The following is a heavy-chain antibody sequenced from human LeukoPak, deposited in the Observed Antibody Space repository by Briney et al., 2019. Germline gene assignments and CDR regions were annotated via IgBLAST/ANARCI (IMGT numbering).Heavy chain of an antibody. V-gene: IGHV1-2*02. Sequence: ASVKVSCKASGYTFTGYYMHWVRQAPGQGLEWMGWINPNSGDTNYAQKFQGRVTMTRDTSISTAYMELSRLRSDDTAVYYCARDLVELTLVANWFDPWGQGTLVTVSS. J-gene: IGHJ5*02. D-gene: IGHD1-26*01. CDR1: GYTFTGYY. CDR2: INPNSGDT. CDR3: ARDLVELTLVANWFDP.